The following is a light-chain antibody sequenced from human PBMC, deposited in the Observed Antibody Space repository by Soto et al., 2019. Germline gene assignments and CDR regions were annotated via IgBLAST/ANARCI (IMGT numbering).Light chain of an antibody. J-gene: IGKJ1*01. V-gene: IGKV3-20*01. Sequence: EIVLTQSPGTLSLSPGEKATLSCRASQSVSSYLAWYQQKPGQAPRLLIYGASTRITGIPDRFSGVGSGTDFTLTISRLDPDDFAVYYGQQYNDSPRTFGQGTKVEIK. CDR1: QSVSSY. CDR2: GAS. CDR3: QQYNDSPRT.